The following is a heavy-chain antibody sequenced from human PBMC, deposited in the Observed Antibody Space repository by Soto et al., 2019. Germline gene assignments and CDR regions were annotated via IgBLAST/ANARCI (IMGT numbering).Heavy chain of an antibody. D-gene: IGHD2-2*01. V-gene: IGHV3-66*01. CDR1: GFTVSSNY. CDR3: ARVWDIVLVPADYGMDV. Sequence: GGSLRLSCAASGFTVSSNYMSWVRQAPGKGLEWVSVIYSGGTTYYADSVKGRFTISRDNSKNTLYLQMNSLRAEDTAVYYCARVWDIVLVPADYGMDVWGQGTTVTVSS. J-gene: IGHJ6*02. CDR2: IYSGGTT.